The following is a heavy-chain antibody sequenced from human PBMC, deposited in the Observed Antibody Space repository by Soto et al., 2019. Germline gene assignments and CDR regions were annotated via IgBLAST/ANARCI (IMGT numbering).Heavy chain of an antibody. J-gene: IGHJ5*02. Sequence: GGSLRLSCAASGFTLHSYWMSWVRQAPGKGLEWVANINQDGSEKDYLDSVKGRFTISRDNAKHSLYLQMNSLRSEDTAVYYCARGRNWFDPWGQGTRVTVSS. V-gene: IGHV3-7*01. CDR1: GFTLHSYW. CDR3: ARGRNWFDP. CDR2: INQDGSEK.